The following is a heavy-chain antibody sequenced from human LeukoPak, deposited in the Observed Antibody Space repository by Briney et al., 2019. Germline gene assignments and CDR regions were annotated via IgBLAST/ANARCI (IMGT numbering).Heavy chain of an antibody. J-gene: IGHJ6*04. CDR2: IIPIFGTA. CDR3: ARRSGGGYCSGGSCYSYYYYGMDV. CDR1: GGTFSSYA. V-gene: IGHV1-69*06. D-gene: IGHD2-15*01. Sequence: SVKVFCKASGGTFSSYAISWVRQAPGQGLEWMGGIIPIFGTADYAQKFQGRVTITADKSTSTAYMELSSLRSEDTAVYYCARRSGGGYCSGGSCYSYYYYGMDVWGKGTTVTVSS.